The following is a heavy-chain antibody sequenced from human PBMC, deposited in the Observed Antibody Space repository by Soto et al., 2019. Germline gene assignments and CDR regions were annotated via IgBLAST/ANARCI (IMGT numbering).Heavy chain of an antibody. Sequence: GGSLRLSCAASGFTFDDYAMHWVRQAPGKGLEWVSGISWNSGSIGYADSVKGRFTISRDNAKNSLYLQMNSLRAEDTALYYCAKDYGSGSYYYMDVWGKGTTVTVSS. CDR3: AKDYGSGSYYYMDV. D-gene: IGHD3-10*01. J-gene: IGHJ6*03. CDR1: GFTFDDYA. V-gene: IGHV3-9*01. CDR2: ISWNSGSI.